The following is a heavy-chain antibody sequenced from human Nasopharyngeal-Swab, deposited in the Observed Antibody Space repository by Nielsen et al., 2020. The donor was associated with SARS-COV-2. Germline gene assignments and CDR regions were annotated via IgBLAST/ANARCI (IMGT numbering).Heavy chain of an antibody. CDR1: GYIFTSYE. J-gene: IGHJ5*01. V-gene: IGHV1-8*01. CDR3: ARCITNTWSKGWFDF. Sequence: ASVKVSCKASGYIFTSYEIHWVRQATGQGLEWMGWMNPNSGNTGYAQKFQGRVTMTRNTSINTAYMELSSLRSDDTAVYYCARCITNTWSKGWFDFWGHGTLVTVSS. CDR2: MNPNSGNT. D-gene: IGHD2-8*01.